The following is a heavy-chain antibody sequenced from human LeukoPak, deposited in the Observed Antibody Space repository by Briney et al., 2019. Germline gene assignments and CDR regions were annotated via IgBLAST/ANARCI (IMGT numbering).Heavy chain of an antibody. CDR2: INPNSGGT. V-gene: IGHV1-2*02. CDR3: ARVAAAEYWFDP. Sequence: ASVKVSCKASGYTFTGYYMHWVRQAPGQGLEWMGWINPNSGGTNYAQKFQGRVTMTRDTSISTACMELSRLRSDDTAVYYCARVAAAEYWFDPWGQGTLVTVSS. CDR1: GYTFTGYY. D-gene: IGHD6-13*01. J-gene: IGHJ5*02.